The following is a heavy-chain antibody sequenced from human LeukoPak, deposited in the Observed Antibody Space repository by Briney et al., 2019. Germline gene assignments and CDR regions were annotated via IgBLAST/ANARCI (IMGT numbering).Heavy chain of an antibody. CDR3: ARGPYITIFSNDYYSYDLDV. D-gene: IGHD3-9*01. CDR2: INHSGST. J-gene: IGHJ6*02. CDR1: GGSFSGYY. Sequence: SETLSLTCAVYGGSFSGYYWSWIRQPPGKGLEWIGEINHSGSTNYNPSLKSRVTISIDTSKNQFSLRLSSVTAADTAVYYCARGPYITIFSNDYYSYDLDVWGQGTTVTVSS. V-gene: IGHV4-34*01.